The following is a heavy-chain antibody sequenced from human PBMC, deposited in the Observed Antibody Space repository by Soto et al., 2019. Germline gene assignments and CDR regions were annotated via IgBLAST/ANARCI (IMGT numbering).Heavy chain of an antibody. Sequence: GGSLRLSCAASGFTFSSYAMSWVRQAPGKGLEWVSAISGSGGSTYYADSVKGRFTISRDNSKNTLYLQMNSLRAEDTAVYYFTKPDSVDYDYIWGSYRFNAFDIWGQGTMVTVS. D-gene: IGHD3-16*02. CDR1: GFTFSSYA. V-gene: IGHV3-23*01. CDR3: TKPDSVDYDYIWGSYRFNAFDI. J-gene: IGHJ3*02. CDR2: ISGSGGST.